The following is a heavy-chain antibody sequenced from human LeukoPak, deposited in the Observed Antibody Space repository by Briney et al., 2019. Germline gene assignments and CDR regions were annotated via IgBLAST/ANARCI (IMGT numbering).Heavy chain of an antibody. Sequence: GGSLRLSCSASGFTIRTYWMSWVRQAPGKGLEWVANINEDGSETYSLDPVKGRFTISRDNAKNSLPLQTNNLRAEDTAVYYCARNMDYSNSVGDYSTFFFDYWGRGTLVTVSS. V-gene: IGHV3-7*01. CDR2: INEDGSET. D-gene: IGHD3-22*01. J-gene: IGHJ4*02. CDR1: GFTIRTYW. CDR3: ARNMDYSNSVGDYSTFFFDY.